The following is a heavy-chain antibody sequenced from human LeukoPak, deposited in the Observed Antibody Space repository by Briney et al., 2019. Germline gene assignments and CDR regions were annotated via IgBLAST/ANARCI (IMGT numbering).Heavy chain of an antibody. D-gene: IGHD3-10*01. CDR2: IYYSGST. CDR3: ARVPYGSPNPGI. J-gene: IGHJ3*02. CDR1: GGSISDNY. Sequence: SETLSLTCSVSGGSISDNYWRWLRRPPGKGLEWIGYIYYSGSTYYNPSLKSRVTISVDTSKNQFSLKLTSVTAADTAVYYCARVPYGSPNPGIWGQGTKVTVSS. V-gene: IGHV4-59*01.